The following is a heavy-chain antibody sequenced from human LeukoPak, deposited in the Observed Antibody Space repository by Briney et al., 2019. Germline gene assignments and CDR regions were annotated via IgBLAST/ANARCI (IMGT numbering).Heavy chain of an antibody. CDR2: ISSSGSTI. D-gene: IGHD1-26*01. J-gene: IGHJ4*02. CDR1: GFTFSDYY. V-gene: IGHV3-11*01. Sequence: PGGSLRLSCAASGFTFSDYYMSWIRQAPGKGLEWVSYISSSGSTIYYADSVKGRFTISRDNAKNSLYLQMNSLRAEDTAVYYCAKTRPSYRNNFDYWGQGTLVTVSS. CDR3: AKTRPSYRNNFDY.